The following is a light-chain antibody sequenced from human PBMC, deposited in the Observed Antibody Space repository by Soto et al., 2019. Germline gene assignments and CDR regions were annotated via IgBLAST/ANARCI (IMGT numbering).Light chain of an antibody. V-gene: IGLV2-11*01. CDR1: SSDVGGYNY. CDR3: CSYAGSYPYV. CDR2: DVS. J-gene: IGLJ1*01. Sequence: QSVLTQPRSVSGSLGQSVTISCTGTSSDVGGYNYVSWYQQHPGKAPKLMIYDVSKRPSGVPDRFSGSKSGNTASLTISGLQAEDEADYYCCSYAGSYPYVFGTGTKGTVL.